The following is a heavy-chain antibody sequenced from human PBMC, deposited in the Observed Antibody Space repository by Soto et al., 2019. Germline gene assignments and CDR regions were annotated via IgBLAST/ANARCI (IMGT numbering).Heavy chain of an antibody. CDR1: GYTLTELS. CDR3: ARESGDYGDREYYFDY. V-gene: IGHV1-24*01. Sequence: ASVKVSCKVSGYTLTELSMHWVRQAPGKGLEWMGGFDPEDGETIYAQKFQGRVTMTEDTSTDTAYMELRSLRSDDTAVYYCARESGDYGDREYYFDYWGQGTLVTVSS. D-gene: IGHD4-17*01. CDR2: FDPEDGET. J-gene: IGHJ4*02.